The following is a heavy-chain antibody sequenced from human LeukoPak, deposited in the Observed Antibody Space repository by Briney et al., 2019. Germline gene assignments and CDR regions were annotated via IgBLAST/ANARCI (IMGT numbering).Heavy chain of an antibody. V-gene: IGHV4-59*01. D-gene: IGHD3-22*01. J-gene: IGHJ5*02. CDR2: IYYSGST. CDR1: GGSISSYY. Sequence: TSSETLSLTCTVSGGSISSYYWSWIRQPPGKGLEWIGYIYYSGSTNYNPSLKSRVTISVDTSKNQFSLKLSSVTAADTAVYYCARVEDSSGYYYGNWFDPWGQGTLVTVSS. CDR3: ARVEDSSGYYYGNWFDP.